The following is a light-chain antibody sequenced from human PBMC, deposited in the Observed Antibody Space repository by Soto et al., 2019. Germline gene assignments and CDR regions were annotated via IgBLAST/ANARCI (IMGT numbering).Light chain of an antibody. Sequence: QSALTQPASVSGSPGQSITISCTGTSSDVGGYNSVSWYQQHPGKAPKLMIYEVSNRPSGVSNRFSGSKSGNTASLTISGLQAEDEADYHCSSYTSSSTGVFGGGTQLTVL. CDR2: EVS. V-gene: IGLV2-14*01. J-gene: IGLJ7*01. CDR1: SSDVGGYNS. CDR3: SSYTSSSTGV.